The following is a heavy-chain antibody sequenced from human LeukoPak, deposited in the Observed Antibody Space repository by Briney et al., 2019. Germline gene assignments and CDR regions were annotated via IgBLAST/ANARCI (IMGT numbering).Heavy chain of an antibody. V-gene: IGHV3-30*02. CDR3: AKDRHGEYTSDY. Sequence: PGGTLRLSCAASGFIFSSYGMHWVRQAPVKGLEWVAFIPYHGGSRYYTESVKGRFTISRDNYNNTLYLQMNSLRIEDTAVYYCAKDRHGEYTSDYWGQGTLVIVSS. CDR2: IPYHGGSR. J-gene: IGHJ4*02. D-gene: IGHD4-17*01. CDR1: GFIFSSYG.